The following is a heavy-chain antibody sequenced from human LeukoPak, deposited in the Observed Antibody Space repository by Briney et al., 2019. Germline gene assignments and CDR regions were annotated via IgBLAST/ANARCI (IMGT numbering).Heavy chain of an antibody. CDR2: MNPNTGHT. J-gene: IGHJ6*02. V-gene: IGHV1-8*01. CDR1: GYTLTTSD. CDR3: GRVQSGSLLRYGMDV. D-gene: IGHD3-10*01. Sequence: ASVTVSCKASGYTLTTSDINWVRQATGQGLEWMGWMNPNTGHTGFTQKFQGRVTMTRSTSMNTAYMELSSLRSEDTAVYFCGRVQSGSLLRYGMDVWGQGTTVTVSS.